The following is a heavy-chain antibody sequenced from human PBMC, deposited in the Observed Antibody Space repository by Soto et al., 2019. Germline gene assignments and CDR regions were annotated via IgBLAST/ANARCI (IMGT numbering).Heavy chain of an antibody. Sequence: SETLSLTCAVYGGSFSGYYWSWIRQPPGKGLEWIGEINHSGSTNYNPSLKSRVTISVDTSKNQFSLKLSSVTAADTAVYYCARGQQWLAPIGSNYFDYWGQGTLVTVSS. D-gene: IGHD6-19*01. CDR3: ARGQQWLAPIGSNYFDY. J-gene: IGHJ4*02. CDR1: GGSFSGYY. CDR2: INHSGST. V-gene: IGHV4-34*01.